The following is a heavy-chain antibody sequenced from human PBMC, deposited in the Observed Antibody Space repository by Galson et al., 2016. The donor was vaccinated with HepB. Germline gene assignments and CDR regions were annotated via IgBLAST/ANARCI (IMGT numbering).Heavy chain of an antibody. CDR3: ARVLGGYDFYP. D-gene: IGHD5-12*01. V-gene: IGHV1-18*01. J-gene: IGHJ5*02. Sequence: SVKFSCKASGFTFTAYGISWVRQAPGQGLEWMGWINAYNGNTNYAQSFQGRVTMTTDTSTGTAYMELWNLRSDDTALYYCARVLGGYDFYPWGQGTLVTVSS. CDR2: INAYNGNT. CDR1: GFTFTAYG.